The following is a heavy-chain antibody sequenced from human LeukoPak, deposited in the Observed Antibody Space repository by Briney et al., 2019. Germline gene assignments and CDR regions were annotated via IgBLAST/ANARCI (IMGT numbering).Heavy chain of an antibody. CDR3: ARHAAGSGWYPVDY. CDR1: GGSISSSSYY. D-gene: IGHD6-19*01. V-gene: IGHV4-39*01. Sequence: SETLSLTCTSGGSISSSSYYWGWIRQPPGKGLEWIGTIYYSGSTYYNPSLNSRVTMSVDTSKNQFSLKLTSVTAADTAVYYCARHAAGSGWYPVDYWGQGTLVTVSS. J-gene: IGHJ4*02. CDR2: IYYSGST.